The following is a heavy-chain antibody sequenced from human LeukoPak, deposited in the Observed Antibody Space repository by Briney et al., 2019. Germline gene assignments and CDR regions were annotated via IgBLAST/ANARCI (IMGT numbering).Heavy chain of an antibody. Sequence: GGSLRLSCAASGFTFRNFGMHWVRQAPGKGLEGVAFIQYDGRDKFYADSVKGRFTISRDNSKNTLSLQTNSLRAEDTALYYCAKDLGSGSYAADYWGEGILVTVSS. D-gene: IGHD1-26*01. CDR3: AKDLGSGSYAADY. CDR1: GFTFRNFG. V-gene: IGHV3-30*02. J-gene: IGHJ4*02. CDR2: IQYDGRDK.